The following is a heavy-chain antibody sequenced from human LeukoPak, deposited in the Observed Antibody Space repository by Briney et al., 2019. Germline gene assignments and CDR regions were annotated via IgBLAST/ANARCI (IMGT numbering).Heavy chain of an antibody. V-gene: IGHV4-39*02. CDR2: IYYSGST. CDR1: GGSISSSSYY. J-gene: IGHJ6*03. CDR3: ARDPVYDILTGYHRYYYYMDV. Sequence: SETLSLTCTVSGGSISSSSYYWGWVRQPPGKGLEWIGSIYYSGSTYYNPSLKSRVTISVDTSNNQFSLKLSSVTAADTAVYYCARDPVYDILTGYHRYYYYMDVWGKGTTVTVSS. D-gene: IGHD3-9*01.